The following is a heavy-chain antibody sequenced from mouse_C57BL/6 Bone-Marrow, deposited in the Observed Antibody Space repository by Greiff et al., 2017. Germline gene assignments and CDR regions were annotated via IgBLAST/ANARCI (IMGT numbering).Heavy chain of an antibody. Sequence: EVQLQESGGGLVKPGGSLKLSCAASGFTFSDYGMHWVRQAPEKGLEWVAYISSGSSTIYYADTVKGRFTISRDNAKNTLFLQMTSLRSEDTAMYYCARWFSFAYWGQGTLVTVSA. D-gene: IGHD2-2*01. CDR3: ARWFSFAY. CDR1: GFTFSDYG. CDR2: ISSGSSTI. J-gene: IGHJ3*01. V-gene: IGHV5-17*01.